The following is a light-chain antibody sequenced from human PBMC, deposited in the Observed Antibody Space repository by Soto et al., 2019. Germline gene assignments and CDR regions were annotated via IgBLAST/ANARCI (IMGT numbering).Light chain of an antibody. CDR2: AAS. CDR3: QQSYSTLPLT. CDR1: QSINNY. V-gene: IGKV1-39*01. Sequence: DIQMTQSPSSLSASVGDRVTITCRASQSINNYLNWYQQKPGKAPELLIFAASNLQSGVPSRFSGSGSGTDFTLTINSLKPEDIATYYCQQSYSTLPLTFGGGTKVEIK. J-gene: IGKJ4*01.